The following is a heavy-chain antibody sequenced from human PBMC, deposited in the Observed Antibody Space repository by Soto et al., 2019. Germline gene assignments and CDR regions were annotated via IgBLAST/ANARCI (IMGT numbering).Heavy chain of an antibody. CDR1: GGSISSHY. D-gene: IGHD6-19*01. V-gene: IGHV4-59*08. CDR3: ARGIAVAAPFDP. Sequence: SETLSLTCTVSGGSISSHYRSWIRQPPGQGLKWIGYIYYSGSTNYNPSLKSRVTISVDTSKSQFSLRLSSVTAADTAVYYCARGIAVAAPFDPWGQGTLVTVSS. CDR2: IYYSGST. J-gene: IGHJ5*02.